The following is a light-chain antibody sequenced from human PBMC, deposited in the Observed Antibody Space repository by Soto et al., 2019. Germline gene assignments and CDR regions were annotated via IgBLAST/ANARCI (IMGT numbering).Light chain of an antibody. CDR3: HQYDSSPLT. Sequence: EIVLTQSPGTLSLSPGERATLSCRASQSVSSSYLAWYQQKPGQAPRLLIYGASSRATGIPDRFSGSGSGTDFTLTISRLEPEDFAVYYCHQYDSSPLTFGGRTKVELK. CDR1: QSVSSSY. CDR2: GAS. J-gene: IGKJ4*01. V-gene: IGKV3-20*01.